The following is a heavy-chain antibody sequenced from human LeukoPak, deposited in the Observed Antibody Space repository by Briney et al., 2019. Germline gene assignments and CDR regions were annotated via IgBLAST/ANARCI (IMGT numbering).Heavy chain of an antibody. CDR1: GYTFTSYG. Sequence: ASVKVSCKASGYTFTSYGIDWVRQAPGQGLEWMGWISAYNGNTNYAQKLQGRVIMTTDTSTTTAYMELRSLRSDDTAVYYCARGISTPDDAFDIWGQGTMVTVSS. V-gene: IGHV1-18*01. J-gene: IGHJ3*02. CDR2: ISAYNGNT. CDR3: ARGISTPDDAFDI. D-gene: IGHD2-15*01.